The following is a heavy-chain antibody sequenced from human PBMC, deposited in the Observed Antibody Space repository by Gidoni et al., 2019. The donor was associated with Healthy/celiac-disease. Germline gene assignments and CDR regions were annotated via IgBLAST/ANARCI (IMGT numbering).Heavy chain of an antibody. Sequence: EVQLVESGGGLVQPGGSLRLSCEASGVHVSSNHMRWVRQAPGKGLEWVSVIYSGGSTYYADSVKGRFTISRDNSKNTLYLQMNSLRAEDTAVYYCARDPTPYYYGSGSYYNWWGQGTLVTVSS. V-gene: IGHV3-66*01. J-gene: IGHJ4*02. CDR2: IYSGGST. CDR3: ARDPTPYYYGSGSYYNW. D-gene: IGHD3-10*01. CDR1: GVHVSSNH.